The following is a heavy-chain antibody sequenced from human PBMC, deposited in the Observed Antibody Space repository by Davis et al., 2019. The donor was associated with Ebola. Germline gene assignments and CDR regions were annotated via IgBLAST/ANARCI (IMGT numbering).Heavy chain of an antibody. CDR3: TRAELSITIFGVADYYYYYGMDV. D-gene: IGHD3-3*01. CDR2: IRSKANSYAT. CDR1: GFTFSGSA. Sequence: GESLKISCAASGFTFSGSAMHWVRQASGKGLEWVGRIRSKANSYATAYAASVKGRFTISRDDSKNTAYLQMNSLKTEDTAVYYCTRAELSITIFGVADYYYYYGMDVWGQGTTVTVSS. J-gene: IGHJ6*02. V-gene: IGHV3-73*01.